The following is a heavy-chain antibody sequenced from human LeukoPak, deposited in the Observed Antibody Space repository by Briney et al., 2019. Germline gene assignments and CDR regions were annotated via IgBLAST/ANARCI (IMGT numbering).Heavy chain of an antibody. V-gene: IGHV1-18*01. J-gene: IGHJ4*02. CDR3: ATLQTYYDFWSGYYPDY. Sequence: ASVKVSCKASGYTFTSYGISWVRQAPGQGLEWMGWISAYNGNTNYAQKLQGRVTMTTDTSTSTAYMELSRLRSDDTAVYYCATLQTYYDFWSGYYPDYWGQGTLVTVSS. D-gene: IGHD3-3*01. CDR2: ISAYNGNT. CDR1: GYTFTSYG.